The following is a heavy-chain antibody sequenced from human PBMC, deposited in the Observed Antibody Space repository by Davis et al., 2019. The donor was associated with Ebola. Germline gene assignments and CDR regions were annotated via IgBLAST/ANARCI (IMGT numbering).Heavy chain of an antibody. V-gene: IGHV3-30-3*01. CDR2: ISYDGSNK. CDR1: GFTFSNAW. J-gene: IGHJ4*02. CDR3: ASLSGYYPL. D-gene: IGHD3-22*01. Sequence: GGSLRLSCAASGFTFSNAWMNWARQAPGKGLEWGAVISYDGSNKYYADSVKGRFTISRDNSKNTLYLQMNSLRAEDTAVYYCASLSGYYPLWGQGTLVTVSS.